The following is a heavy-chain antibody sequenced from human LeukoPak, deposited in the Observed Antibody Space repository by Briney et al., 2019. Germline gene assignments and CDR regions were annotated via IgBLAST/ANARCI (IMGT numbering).Heavy chain of an antibody. V-gene: IGHV3-30*18. D-gene: IGHD6-13*01. CDR1: GFTFSSYG. CDR2: ISYDGSNK. J-gene: IGHJ6*02. CDR3: AKDNLNTPTRSWYSYYYYYGMDV. Sequence: GRSLRLSCAASGFTFSSYGMHWVRQAPGKGLEWVAVISYDGSNKYYADSVKGRFTISRDNSKNTLYLQMNSLRAEDTAVYYCAKDNLNTPTRSWYSYYYYYGMDVWGQGTTVTVSS.